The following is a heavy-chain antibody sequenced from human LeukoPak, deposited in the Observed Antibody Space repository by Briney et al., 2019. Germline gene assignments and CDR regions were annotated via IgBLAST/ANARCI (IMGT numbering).Heavy chain of an antibody. CDR1: GYTFTGYF. Sequence: ASAKVSCKASGYTFTGYFMHWVRQAPGQGLEWMGWINPNSGGTNYAQKFQGRVTMTRDTSIRTAYMELSRLTSDDTAMYYCARAYTGYEAFDYWGQGALVSVSS. D-gene: IGHD5-12*01. CDR3: ARAYTGYEAFDY. J-gene: IGHJ4*02. CDR2: INPNSGGT. V-gene: IGHV1-2*02.